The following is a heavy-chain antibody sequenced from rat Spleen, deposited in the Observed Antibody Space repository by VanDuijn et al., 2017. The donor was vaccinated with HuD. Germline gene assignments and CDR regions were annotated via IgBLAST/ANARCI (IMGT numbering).Heavy chain of an antibody. CDR2: IDTGGSST. D-gene: IGHD1-1*01. CDR3: ATYYSGWFAY. J-gene: IGHJ3*01. Sequence: EVQLVESGGGLVQPGRSLKLSCAASGFNFSSYYMAWVRQAPTKGLEWVASIDTGGSSTYYRDSVKGRFTISRDNAKSTLYLQMDSLRSEDTATYYCATYYSGWFAYWGQGTLVTVSS. CDR1: GFNFSSYY. V-gene: IGHV5-27*01.